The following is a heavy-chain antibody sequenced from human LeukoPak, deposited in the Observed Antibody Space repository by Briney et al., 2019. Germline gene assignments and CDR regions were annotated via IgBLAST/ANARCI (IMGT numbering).Heavy chain of an antibody. J-gene: IGHJ4*02. CDR3: ARDLGYSYRLDY. Sequence: GGSLRLSCAASGFTFSSYGMHWVRQAPGKGLEWVSSISSSSSYIYYADSVKGRFTISRDNAKNSLYLKMNSLRAEDTAVYYCARDLGYSYRLDYWGQGTLVTVSS. CDR1: GFTFSSYG. V-gene: IGHV3-21*01. CDR2: ISSSSSYI. D-gene: IGHD5-18*01.